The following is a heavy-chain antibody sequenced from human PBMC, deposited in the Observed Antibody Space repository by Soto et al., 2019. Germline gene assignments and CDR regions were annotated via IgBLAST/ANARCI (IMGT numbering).Heavy chain of an antibody. D-gene: IGHD3-22*01. V-gene: IGHV1-69*13. CDR3: ARASKRKYYYDSSVYAPGAFDI. CDR1: GGTFSSYA. CDR2: IIPIFGTA. Sequence: ASVKVSCKASGGTFSSYAISWVRQAPGQGLEWMGGIIPIFGTANYAQKFQGRVTITADESTSTAYMELSSLRSEDTAVYYCARASKRKYYYDSSVYAPGAFDIWGQGTMVTVSS. J-gene: IGHJ3*02.